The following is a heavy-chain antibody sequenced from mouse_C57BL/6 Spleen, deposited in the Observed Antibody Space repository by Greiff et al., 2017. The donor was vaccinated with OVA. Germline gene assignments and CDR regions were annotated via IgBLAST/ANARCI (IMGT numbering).Heavy chain of an antibody. D-gene: IGHD1-1*01. CDR2: ISNLAYSI. CDR1: GFTFSDYG. V-gene: IGHV5-15*01. J-gene: IGHJ1*03. Sequence: EVHLVESGGGLVQPGGSLKLSCAASGFTFSDYGMAWVRQAPRKGPEWVAFISNLAYSIYYADTVTGRFTISRENAKNTLYLEMSSLRSEDTAMYYCARQGGSSYGWYFDVWGTGTTVTVSS. CDR3: ARQGGSSYGWYFDV.